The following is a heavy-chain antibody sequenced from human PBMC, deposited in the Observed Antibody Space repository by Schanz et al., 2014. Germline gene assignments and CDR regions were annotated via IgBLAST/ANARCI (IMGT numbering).Heavy chain of an antibody. CDR2: IGGSGDST. CDR3: ARGGGPEDVFDI. D-gene: IGHD5-12*01. J-gene: IGHJ3*02. CDR1: GFNFSSYG. V-gene: IGHV3-23*04. Sequence: VQLVESGGGVVQPGRSLRLSCAASGFNFSSYGMHWVRQAPGKGLEWVSGIGGSGDSTHYADSVKGRFIISRDNSKNTLYLQVNSLRAEDTAVYYCARGGGPEDVFDIWGQGTIXTVSS.